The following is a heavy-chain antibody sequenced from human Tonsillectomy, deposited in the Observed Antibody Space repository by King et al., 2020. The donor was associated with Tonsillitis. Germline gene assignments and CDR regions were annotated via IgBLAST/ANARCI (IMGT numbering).Heavy chain of an antibody. CDR3: ARHLTTVATSDF. Sequence: QLQESGPGLVKPSETLSLTCTVSSGSISSGDYFWGWIRQPPGKGLEWIGSIYYSGTTYYNPSLKSRVTISVDTSKNQFSLKLDSVTAADTAMYYCARHLTTVATSDFWGQGTLVTVSS. V-gene: IGHV4-39*07. J-gene: IGHJ4*02. CDR2: IYYSGTT. D-gene: IGHD4-17*01. CDR1: SGSISSGDYF.